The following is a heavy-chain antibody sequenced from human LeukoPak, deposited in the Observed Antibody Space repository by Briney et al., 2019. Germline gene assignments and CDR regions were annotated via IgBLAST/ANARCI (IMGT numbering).Heavy chain of an antibody. Sequence: ASVKVSCKASGYTFTSYDINWVRQATGQGLEWMGWMNPNSGNTGYAQKFQGRVTITRNTSMSTAYMELSSLRSEDTAVYYCARGGPNYDSSGYYYWGQGTLVTVSS. CDR1: GYTFTSYD. J-gene: IGHJ4*02. CDR3: ARGGPNYDSSGYYY. D-gene: IGHD3-22*01. V-gene: IGHV1-8*03. CDR2: MNPNSGNT.